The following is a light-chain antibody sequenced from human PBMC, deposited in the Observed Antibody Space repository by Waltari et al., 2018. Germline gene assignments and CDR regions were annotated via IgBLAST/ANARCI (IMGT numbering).Light chain of an antibody. CDR2: NDN. CDR3: QVWDRGSDHGGAV. Sequence: SFVLTQTPSVSVAPGQTARITCGGNNIETKSVHWYQQKPGQAPVLVVYNDNDRPSGIPDRFSGSNSGNTATLTISRVEVGDEADYFCQVWDRGSDHGGAVFGGGTKLTAL. V-gene: IGLV3-21*02. J-gene: IGLJ2*01. CDR1: NIETKS.